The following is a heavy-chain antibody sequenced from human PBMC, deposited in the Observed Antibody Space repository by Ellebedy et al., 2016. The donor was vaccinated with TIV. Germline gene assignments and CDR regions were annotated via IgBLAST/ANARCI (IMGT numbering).Heavy chain of an antibody. CDR3: ARVPVWELLPIDY. D-gene: IGHD1-26*01. CDR1: GFTFSSYA. CDR2: ISGSGGST. V-gene: IGHV3-23*01. Sequence: GESLKISCAASGFTFSSYAMSWVRQAPGKGLEWVSAISGSGGSTYYADSVKGRFTISRDNSKNTLYLQMNSLRAEYTAVYYCARVPVWELLPIDYWGQGTLVTVSS. J-gene: IGHJ4*02.